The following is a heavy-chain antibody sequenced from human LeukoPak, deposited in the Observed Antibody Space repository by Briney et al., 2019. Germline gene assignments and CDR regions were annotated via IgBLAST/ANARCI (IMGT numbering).Heavy chain of an antibody. CDR1: GGSISSYY. Sequence: PSETLSLTCTVSGGSISSYYWSWIRQPAGKGLEWIGRIYTSGSTNYNPSLKSRVTMSVDTSKNQFSLKLSSVTAADTAVYYCARSRVYDFWSGYYSWFDPWGQGTLVTVSS. CDR3: ARSRVYDFWSGYYSWFDP. CDR2: IYTSGST. D-gene: IGHD3-3*01. V-gene: IGHV4-4*07. J-gene: IGHJ5*02.